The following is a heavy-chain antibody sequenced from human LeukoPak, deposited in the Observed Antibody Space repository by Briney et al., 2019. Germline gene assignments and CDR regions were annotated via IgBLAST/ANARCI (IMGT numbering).Heavy chain of an antibody. D-gene: IGHD5-24*01. CDR3: ARAEGMATIWDWFDP. V-gene: IGHV1-69*13. J-gene: IGHJ5*02. Sequence: SVKVSCKASGGTFSSYAISWVRQAPGQGLEWMGGIIPIFGTANYAQEFQGRVTITADESTSTAYMELSSLRSEDTAVYYCARAEGMATIWDWFDPWGQGTLVTVSS. CDR1: GGTFSSYA. CDR2: IIPIFGTA.